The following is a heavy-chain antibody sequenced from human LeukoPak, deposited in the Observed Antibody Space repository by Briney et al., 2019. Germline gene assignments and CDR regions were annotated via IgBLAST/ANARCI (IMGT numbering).Heavy chain of an antibody. Sequence: SETLSLTCTVSGGSISSGGYYWSWIRQHPGKGLEWIGYIYYSGSTYYNPSLKSRVTISVDTSKNQFSLKLSYVTAADTAVYYCARAGGLVVPAARRSPQFDYWGQGTLVTVSS. V-gene: IGHV4-31*03. CDR1: GGSISSGGYY. J-gene: IGHJ4*02. CDR2: IYYSGST. CDR3: ARAGGLVVPAARRSPQFDY. D-gene: IGHD2-2*01.